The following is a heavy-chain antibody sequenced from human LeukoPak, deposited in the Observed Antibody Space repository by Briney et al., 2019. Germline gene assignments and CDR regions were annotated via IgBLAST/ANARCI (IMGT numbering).Heavy chain of an antibody. V-gene: IGHV3-30-3*01. Sequence: GGSLRLSCAASGFTFSSYAMHWVRQAPGKGLEWVAVISYDGSNKYYADSVKGRFTISRDNSKNTLYLQMNSLRAEDTAVYYCAREEGYSYGYFDYWGQGTLVAVSS. CDR3: AREEGYSYGYFDY. J-gene: IGHJ4*02. D-gene: IGHD5-18*01. CDR2: ISYDGSNK. CDR1: GFTFSSYA.